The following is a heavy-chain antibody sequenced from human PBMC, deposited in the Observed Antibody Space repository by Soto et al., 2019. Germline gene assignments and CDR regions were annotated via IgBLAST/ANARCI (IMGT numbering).Heavy chain of an antibody. V-gene: IGHV2-5*02. Sequence: QITLKESGPTLVKPTQTLTLTCTFSGFSLSTRDVGVGWIRQPPGKALEWLAVIYWDDSKTYRPSLERRLTSTKDTSRSQGALTMTDMDPVDTATYYCAHAYGGRSLYWGQGTLVTVSS. D-gene: IGHD1-26*01. CDR1: GFSLSTRDVG. J-gene: IGHJ4*02. CDR3: AHAYGGRSLY. CDR2: IYWDDSK.